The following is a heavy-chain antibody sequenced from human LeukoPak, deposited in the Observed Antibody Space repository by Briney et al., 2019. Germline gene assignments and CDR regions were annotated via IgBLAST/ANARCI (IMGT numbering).Heavy chain of an antibody. CDR2: ISAYNGNT. CDR1: GYTFTTYG. Sequence: GASVKVSCKASGYTFTTYGISWVRQAPGLGLEWMGWISAYNGNTNYAQKFQGRVTMTTDTSTSTAYMELRSLRSDDTAVYYCARADYDFWSGYSNWFDPWGQGTLVTVSS. D-gene: IGHD3-3*01. V-gene: IGHV1-18*01. J-gene: IGHJ5*02. CDR3: ARADYDFWSGYSNWFDP.